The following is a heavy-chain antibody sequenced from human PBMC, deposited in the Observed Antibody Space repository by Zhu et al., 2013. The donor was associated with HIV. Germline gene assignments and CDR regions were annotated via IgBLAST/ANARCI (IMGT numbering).Heavy chain of an antibody. J-gene: IGHJ3*02. CDR2: ISPKSGGT. Sequence: QVQLVQSGAEVKKPGASVKVSCKVSGYTFTSYYIHWVRQAPGQGLEWMGWISPKSGGTNFAQTFQGRVTMTSDTSISTAYMELSRLRSDDTAVYYCARDGVYSNSYDAFDIWAKGQGSPSPQ. D-gene: IGHD6-6*01. CDR1: GYTFTSYY. V-gene: IGHV1-2*02. CDR3: ARDGVYSNSYDAFDI.